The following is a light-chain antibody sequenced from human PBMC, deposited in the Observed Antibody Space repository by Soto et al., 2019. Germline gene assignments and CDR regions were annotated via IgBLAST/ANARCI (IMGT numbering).Light chain of an antibody. Sequence: VLTQSPGTLSLSPGGRATLSCRASQSVSSSYLAWYQQKPGQAPRLLIYGASSRATGIPDRFSGSGSGTDFTLTISRLEPEEFALYYCPQSASPLFRFGHG. CDR1: QSVSSSY. J-gene: IGKJ2*01. CDR2: GAS. V-gene: IGKV3-20*01. CDR3: PQSASPLFR.